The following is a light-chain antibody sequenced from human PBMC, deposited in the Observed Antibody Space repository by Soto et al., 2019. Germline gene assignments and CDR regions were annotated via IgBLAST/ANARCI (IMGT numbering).Light chain of an antibody. Sequence: DIVMTQSPLSLPVTPGEPASISCRSSQSLLYSNGYNYLDWYLQKPGQSPQILISLGSNRASGVPDRLSGSGSGTDFTLKISRVEAEDVGVYYCMQTLQTPLTFGQGTKVEIK. J-gene: IGKJ1*01. CDR1: QSLLYSNGYNY. CDR2: LGS. V-gene: IGKV2-28*01. CDR3: MQTLQTPLT.